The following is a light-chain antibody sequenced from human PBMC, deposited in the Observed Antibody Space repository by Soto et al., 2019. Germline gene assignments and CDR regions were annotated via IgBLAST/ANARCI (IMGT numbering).Light chain of an antibody. J-gene: IGLJ2*01. V-gene: IGLV1-40*01. CDR2: GNS. CDR3: QSYDSSLSGLV. Sequence: QPVLTQPPSVSGAPGQRVTISFTWSSSNIGAGYDVHWYQQLPGTAPKLLIYGNSNRPSGVPDRFSGSKSGTSASLAITGLQAEDEADYYCQSYDSSLSGLVFGGGTQLTVL. CDR1: SSNIGAGYD.